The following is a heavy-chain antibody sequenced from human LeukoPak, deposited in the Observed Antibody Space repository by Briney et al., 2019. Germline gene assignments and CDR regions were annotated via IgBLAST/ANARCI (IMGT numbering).Heavy chain of an antibody. V-gene: IGHV3-23*01. CDR2: ISGSGGST. CDR3: AKDRRGLMVRGESR. J-gene: IGHJ4*02. Sequence: GGSLRLSCAASGFTFSSYAMSWIRQAPGKGLEWVSAISGSGGSTYYADSVKGRFTISRDNSKNTLYLQMNSLRAEDTAVYYCAKDRRGLMVRGESRWGQGTLATVSS. CDR1: GFTFSSYA. D-gene: IGHD3-10*01.